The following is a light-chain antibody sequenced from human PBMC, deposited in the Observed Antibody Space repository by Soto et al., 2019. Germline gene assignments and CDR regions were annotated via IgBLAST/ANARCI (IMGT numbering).Light chain of an antibody. Sequence: QAVVTQPRSVSGSPGQSVTNSCTGTSSDVGGYNYVSWYQQHPGKAPKLMIYDVSKRPSGVPDRFSGSKSGNTASLTISGLQAEDEADYYCCSYAGSYVVFGGGTKLTVL. CDR2: DVS. V-gene: IGLV2-11*01. CDR1: SSDVGGYNY. J-gene: IGLJ2*01. CDR3: CSYAGSYVV.